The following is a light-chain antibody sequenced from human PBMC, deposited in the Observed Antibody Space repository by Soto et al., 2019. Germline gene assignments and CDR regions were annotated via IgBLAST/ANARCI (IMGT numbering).Light chain of an antibody. CDR3: QQANSFLS. Sequence: DIQMTQSPSSVSASVGDRVTITCRASQGISRWLAWYQQKPGKAPKLLIYGASNLQSGVPSRFSGSASGTDFTLTITTLQPEDFATYYCQQANSFLSFGGGTQVEIK. J-gene: IGKJ4*01. CDR1: QGISRW. CDR2: GAS. V-gene: IGKV1-12*02.